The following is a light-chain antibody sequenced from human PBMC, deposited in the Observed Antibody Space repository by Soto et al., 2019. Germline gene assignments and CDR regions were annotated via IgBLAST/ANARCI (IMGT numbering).Light chain of an antibody. CDR3: QQRSSWLYT. CDR1: QSISSY. V-gene: IGKV3-11*01. CDR2: DAS. Sequence: EIVLTQSPATLSLSPGERATLSCRASQSISSYLAWYQQKPGQVPRLLIYDASNRATGVPARFSGSGSGTDFTLTISSREPEDFAVYFCQQRSSWLYTFGQGTKLEIK. J-gene: IGKJ2*01.